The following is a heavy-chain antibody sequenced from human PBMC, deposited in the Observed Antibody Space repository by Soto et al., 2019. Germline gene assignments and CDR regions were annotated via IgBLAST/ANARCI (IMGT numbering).Heavy chain of an antibody. D-gene: IGHD2-2*03. J-gene: IGHJ3*02. CDR1: GGTFSSNT. V-gene: IGHV1-69*02. Sequence: GTSVKVTCKASGGTFSSNTSRWVRQAPGQGLEWMGRIIPILGIANYAQKFQGRVTITADKSTSTAYMELSSLRSEDTAVYYCARSGYCSSTSCSGAFDIWGQGTMVTVSS. CDR3: ARSGYCSSTSCSGAFDI. CDR2: IIPILGIA.